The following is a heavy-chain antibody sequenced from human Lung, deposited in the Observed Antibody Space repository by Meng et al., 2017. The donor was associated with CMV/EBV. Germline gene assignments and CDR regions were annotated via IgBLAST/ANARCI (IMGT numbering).Heavy chain of an antibody. V-gene: IGHV1-2*02. CDR3: ASKMYYDFWSAYRGTEGVDPFNI. J-gene: IGHJ3*02. CDR2: ISPNNGAT. D-gene: IGHD3-3*01. CDR1: GYTFTDYR. Sequence: ASXXVSXNASGYTFTDYRMHWVRQAPGQGLEWMGWISPNNGATNYAQKFQGRVTMTRDTSISTAYMELNRLTYDDTAMYYCASKMYYDFWSAYRGTEGVDPFNIXGQGXLVTVSS.